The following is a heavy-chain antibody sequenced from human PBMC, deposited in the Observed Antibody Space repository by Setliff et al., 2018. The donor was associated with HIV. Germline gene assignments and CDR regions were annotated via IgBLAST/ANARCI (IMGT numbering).Heavy chain of an antibody. CDR1: GASLSNYY. V-gene: IGHV4-4*08. CDR3: ARVGGAYYYYYYYMDV. CDR2: IYTSGST. J-gene: IGHJ6*03. Sequence: SETLSLTCTVSGASLSNYYWSWIRQSPGKGLEWIGYIYTSGSTNYNPSLKSRVTISVDTSKNQFSLKLSSVTAADTAVYYCARVGGAYYYYYYYMDVWGKGTTVTVSS. D-gene: IGHD3-16*01.